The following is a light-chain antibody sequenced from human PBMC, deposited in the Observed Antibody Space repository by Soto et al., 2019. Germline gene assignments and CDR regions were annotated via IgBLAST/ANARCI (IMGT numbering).Light chain of an antibody. CDR2: DAS. J-gene: IGKJ1*01. V-gene: IGKV1-5*01. CDR1: QSISSW. Sequence: DIQRTQSPSTLSASVGDRVTITCRASQSISSWLAWYQQKPGKAPKLLIYDASSLESGVPSRFSGSGSGTEFTLTISSLQPDDFATYYCQQYHEYWFGQGTKVDI. CDR3: QQYHEYW.